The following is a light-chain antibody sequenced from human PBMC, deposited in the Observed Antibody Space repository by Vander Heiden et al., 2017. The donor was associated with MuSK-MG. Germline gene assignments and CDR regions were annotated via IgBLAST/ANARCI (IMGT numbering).Light chain of an antibody. CDR2: VIS. J-gene: IGKJ1*01. CDR3: MQSTHWPWT. Sequence: EVVLSQAPLPLPVTVGQPSSMHCCSSHSLDVPHGYTYLNWFHQRPGQSPRRLIRVISNRDYGVPDRFSGSGSGSYFSLTISGVEAEDVGIYYCMQSTHWPWTFGQGTKVEIK. V-gene: IGKV2-30*01. CDR1: HSLDVPHGYTY.